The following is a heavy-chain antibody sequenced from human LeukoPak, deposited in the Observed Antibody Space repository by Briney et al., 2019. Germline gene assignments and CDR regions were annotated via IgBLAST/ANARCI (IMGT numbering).Heavy chain of an antibody. J-gene: IGHJ1*01. CDR2: IFPADSDT. V-gene: IGHV5-51*01. Sequence: ESLKISCEGSGYSFTSYWVAWVRQMPGKGLEWMGIIFPADSDTRYSTSFQGQVTISVDKSINTAYLQWSSLKASDTAMYYCARHRYFQLWGQGTLVTVSS. CDR1: GYSFTSYW. CDR3: ARHRYFQL.